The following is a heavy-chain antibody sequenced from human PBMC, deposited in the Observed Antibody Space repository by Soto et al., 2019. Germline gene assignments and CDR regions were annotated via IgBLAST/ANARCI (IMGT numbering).Heavy chain of an antibody. Sequence: SETLSLTCTVSGASISSGGYYWSWIRQLPGKGLEWIGYIYYSGSTYYNPSLKSRVTISVDTSKNQFSLKLSSVTAADTAVYYCARAQSSGGSSYENDYWGQGTLVTVSS. CDR1: GASISSGGYY. D-gene: IGHD6-6*01. J-gene: IGHJ4*02. V-gene: IGHV4-30-4*08. CDR3: ARAQSSGGSSYENDY. CDR2: IYYSGST.